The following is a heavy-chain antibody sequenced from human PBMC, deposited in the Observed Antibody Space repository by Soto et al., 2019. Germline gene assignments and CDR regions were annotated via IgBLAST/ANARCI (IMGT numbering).Heavy chain of an antibody. CDR3: ARDLGRGSKSAGDAFDI. J-gene: IGHJ3*02. CDR1: GYTFTSYG. CDR2: ISAYNGNT. V-gene: IGHV1-18*01. D-gene: IGHD6-13*01. Sequence: SSVKVSCKASGYTFTSYGISWVRQAPGQGLEWMGWISAYNGNTNYAQKLQGRVTMTTDTSTSTAYMELRSLRSDDTAVYYCARDLGRGSKSAGDAFDIWGQGTMVTVSS.